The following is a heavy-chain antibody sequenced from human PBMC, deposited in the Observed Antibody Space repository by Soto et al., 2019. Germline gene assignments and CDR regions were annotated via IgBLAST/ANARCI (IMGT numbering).Heavy chain of an antibody. Sequence: GGSLRLSCAASGFTFSSYSMNWVRQAPGKGLEWVSSISSSSSYIYYADSVKGRFTISRDNAKNSLYLQMNSLRAEDTAVYYCARAAGTTGTDYYGMDVWGQGTTVTVSS. CDR3: ARAAGTTGTDYYGMDV. D-gene: IGHD1-7*01. V-gene: IGHV3-21*01. CDR1: GFTFSSYS. CDR2: ISSSSSYI. J-gene: IGHJ6*02.